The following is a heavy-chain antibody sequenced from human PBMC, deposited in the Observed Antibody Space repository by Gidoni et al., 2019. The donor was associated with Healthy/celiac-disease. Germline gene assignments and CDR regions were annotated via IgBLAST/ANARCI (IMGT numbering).Heavy chain of an antibody. Sequence: QVQLVQSGAEVKKPGASVQVSCKASGYTFTGYYMHWVRQAPGQGLEWMGWINPNSGGTNYAQKFQGRVTMTRDTSISTAYMELSRLRSDDTAVYYCARGNAWIQLWFDAFDIWGQGTMVTVSS. CDR2: INPNSGGT. J-gene: IGHJ3*02. CDR1: GYTFTGYY. D-gene: IGHD5-18*01. CDR3: ARGNAWIQLWFDAFDI. V-gene: IGHV1-2*02.